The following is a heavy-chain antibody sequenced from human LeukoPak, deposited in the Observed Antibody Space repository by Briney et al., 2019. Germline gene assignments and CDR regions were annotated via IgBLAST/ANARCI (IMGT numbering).Heavy chain of an antibody. CDR1: GFTFSSYG. J-gene: IGHJ4*02. CDR2: IWYDGSNK. D-gene: IGHD3-10*01. V-gene: IGHV3-33*01. CDR3: ARSPLWFGELLSTDY. Sequence: PGGSLRLSCAASGFTFSSYGMHWVRQAPGKGLEWVAVIWYDGSNKYYADSVKGRFTISRDNSKNTPYLQMNSLRAEDTAVYYCARSPLWFGELLSTDYWGQGTLVTVSS.